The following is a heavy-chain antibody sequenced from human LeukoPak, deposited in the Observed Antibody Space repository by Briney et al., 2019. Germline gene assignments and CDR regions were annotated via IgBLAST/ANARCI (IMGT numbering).Heavy chain of an antibody. CDR2: IYYSGST. Sequence: SETLSLTCTVSGYSISSGYYWGWIWQPRGKGLEWIGSIYYSGSTYYNPSLKSRVTISVDTSKNQFSLKLSSVTAADTAVYYCARVDSGWYRTVDYWGQGTLVTVSS. CDR3: ARVDSGWYRTVDY. V-gene: IGHV4-38-2*02. J-gene: IGHJ4*02. CDR1: GYSISSGYY. D-gene: IGHD6-19*01.